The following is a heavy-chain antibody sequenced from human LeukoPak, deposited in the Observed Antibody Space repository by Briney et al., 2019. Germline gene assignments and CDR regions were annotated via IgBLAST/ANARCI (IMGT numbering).Heavy chain of an antibody. CDR1: GGSISSYF. CDR2: IYHSGVT. D-gene: IGHD6-6*01. CDR3: ARDQSSYTSSSYFDP. J-gene: IGHJ5*02. V-gene: IGHV4-59*12. Sequence: SETLSLTCTVSGGSISSYFWSWIRQPPGKGLEWIGYIYHSGVTHYNPSLKSRVTISVDTTKNQFSLKLSSVTAADTAVYYCARDQSSYTSSSYFDPWGQGALVTVSS.